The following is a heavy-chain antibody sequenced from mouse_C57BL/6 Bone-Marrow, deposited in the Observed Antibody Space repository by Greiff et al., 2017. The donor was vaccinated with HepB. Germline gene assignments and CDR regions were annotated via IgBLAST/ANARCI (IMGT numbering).Heavy chain of an antibody. J-gene: IGHJ3*01. D-gene: IGHD2-4*01. CDR1: GYTFTDYE. V-gene: IGHV1-15*01. Sequence: QVQLQQSGAELVRPGASVTLSCKASGYTFTDYEMHWVKQTPVHGLEWIGAIDPETGGTAYNQKFKGKAILTADKSSSTAYMELRSLTSEDSAVYYCTRGGRSTMITTAYWGQGTLVTVSA. CDR3: TRGGRSTMITTAY. CDR2: IDPETGGT.